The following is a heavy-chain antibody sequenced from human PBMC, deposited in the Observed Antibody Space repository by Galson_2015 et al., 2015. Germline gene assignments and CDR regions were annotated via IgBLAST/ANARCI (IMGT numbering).Heavy chain of an antibody. J-gene: IGHJ5*02. CDR2: INSDGSST. V-gene: IGHV3-74*01. D-gene: IGHD2/OR15-2a*01. CDR1: GFTFSNYW. Sequence: SLRLSCAASGFTFSNYWMHWVRQAPGKGLVWVSRINSDGSSTSYADSVKGRFTISRDNAKNTLYLQMNSLRAEDTAVYYCVRPRFLERNWFDPWGQGTLVTVSP. CDR3: VRPRFLERNWFDP.